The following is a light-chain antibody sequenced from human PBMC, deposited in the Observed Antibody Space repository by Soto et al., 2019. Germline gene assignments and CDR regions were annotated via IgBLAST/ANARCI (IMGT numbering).Light chain of an antibody. CDR1: SSDVDNYNY. J-gene: IGLJ2*01. V-gene: IGLV2-14*01. CDR3: SSYTRSTTRV. CDR2: EVS. Sequence: QSVLTQPASVSGSPGQSITISCTGTSSDVDNYNYVSWYQQHPGKAPKLLIYEVSNRPSGVSNRFSGSKSANTASLTISGLQAEDGADYYCSSYTRSTTRVFGGGTKVTVL.